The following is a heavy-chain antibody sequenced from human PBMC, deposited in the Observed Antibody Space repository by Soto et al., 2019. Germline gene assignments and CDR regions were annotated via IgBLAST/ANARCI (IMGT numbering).Heavy chain of an antibody. CDR1: GGPFTSFD. Sequence: VELVQSGSELKKPGSSVKVSCKTSGGPFTSFDVNWVRQSPGHGIEWMGDIIPIFERTNYAQKVQGRVPITADMATTTAYMELGSLRSDDAAVYFCAVGLTGSYYQNGMDVWGLGTTVIVS. J-gene: IGHJ6*02. CDR2: IIPIFERT. CDR3: AVGLTGSYYQNGMDV. V-gene: IGHV1-69*06. D-gene: IGHD1-26*01.